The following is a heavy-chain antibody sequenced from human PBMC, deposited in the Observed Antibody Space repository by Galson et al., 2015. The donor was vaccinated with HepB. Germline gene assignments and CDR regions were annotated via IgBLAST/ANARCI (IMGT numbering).Heavy chain of an antibody. D-gene: IGHD3-3*01. CDR2: ISYDGKNK. Sequence: SLRLSCAASGFDFNAYGMHWVRQAPGKGLEWLSVISYDGKNKFYADTVRGRFTISRDSSKNTLYLQMDSLRPEDTALYYCARVVVLSETYLGQEDLDHWGQGTLVTVSP. V-gene: IGHV3-30*03. J-gene: IGHJ4*02. CDR1: GFDFNAYG. CDR3: ARVVVLSETYLGQEDLDH.